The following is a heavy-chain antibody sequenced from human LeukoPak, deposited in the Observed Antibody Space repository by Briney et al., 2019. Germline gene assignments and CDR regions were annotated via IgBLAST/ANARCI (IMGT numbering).Heavy chain of an antibody. CDR1: GDSVSRNSAA. CDR2: TYYKSKWYN. CDR3: ARAAIVGATHIDY. J-gene: IGHJ4*02. Sequence: SQTLSLTCAISGDSVSRNSAAWNWIRQSPSRGLEWLGRTYYKSKWYNDYAVSVKSRITINPDTSKNQFYLQLKSVTPEDTAVYYCARAAIVGATHIDYWGQGTLVTVSS. D-gene: IGHD1-26*01. V-gene: IGHV6-1*01.